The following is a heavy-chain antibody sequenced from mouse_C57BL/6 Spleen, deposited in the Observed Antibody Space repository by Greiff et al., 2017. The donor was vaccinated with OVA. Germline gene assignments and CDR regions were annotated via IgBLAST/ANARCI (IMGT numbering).Heavy chain of an antibody. CDR3: ARDEGIQFANTFAY. J-gene: IGHJ3*01. CDR2: ISDGGSYT. D-gene: IGHD6-1*01. Sequence: EVMLVESGGGLVKPGGSLKLSCAASGFTFSSYAMSWVRQTPEKRLEWVATISDGGSYTYYPDNVKGRFTISRDNAKNNLYLQMSHLKSEDTAMYYCARDEGIQFANTFAYWGQGTLVTVSA. CDR1: GFTFSSYA. V-gene: IGHV5-4*01.